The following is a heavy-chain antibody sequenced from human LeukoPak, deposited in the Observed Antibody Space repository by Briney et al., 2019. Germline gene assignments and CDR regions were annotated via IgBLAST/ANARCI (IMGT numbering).Heavy chain of an antibody. Sequence: PGGSLRLSCATSGFTFSTYAMDWVRQAPGKGLEWVSYLSSSSSVIYHSDSVEGRFTISRDNSKNTLYLQMNSLRAEDTAVYYCAKDLKGDYWGQGTLVTVSS. CDR3: AKDLKGDY. CDR2: LSSSSSVI. V-gene: IGHV3-48*01. J-gene: IGHJ4*02. CDR1: GFTFSTYA.